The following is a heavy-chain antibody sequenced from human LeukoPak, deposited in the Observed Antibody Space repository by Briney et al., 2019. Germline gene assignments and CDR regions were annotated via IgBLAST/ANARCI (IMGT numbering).Heavy chain of an antibody. J-gene: IGHJ6*02. CDR1: GGSFSGYY. CDR2: IYYSGST. CDR3: ARDSDIVVVPAAIHYGMDV. Sequence: PSETLSLTCAVYGGSFSGYYWSWIRQPPGEGLEWIGYIYYSGSTYYNPSLKSRVTISVDTSKNQFSLKLSSVTAADTAVYYCARDSDIVVVPAAIHYGMDVWGQGTTVTVSS. V-gene: IGHV4-30-4*01. D-gene: IGHD2-2*02.